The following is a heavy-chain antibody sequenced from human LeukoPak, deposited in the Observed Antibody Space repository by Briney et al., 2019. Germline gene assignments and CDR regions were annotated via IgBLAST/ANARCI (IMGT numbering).Heavy chain of an antibody. V-gene: IGHV3-30-3*01. D-gene: IGHD6-6*01. Sequence: GGSLRLSCAASGFTFSSYAMHWVRQAPGKGLEWVAVISYDGSNKYYADSVKGRFTISRDNSKNTLYLQMNSLRAEDTAVYYCARDFDSSSSGFDYWGQGTLVTVSS. J-gene: IGHJ4*02. CDR2: ISYDGSNK. CDR3: ARDFDSSSSGFDY. CDR1: GFTFSSYA.